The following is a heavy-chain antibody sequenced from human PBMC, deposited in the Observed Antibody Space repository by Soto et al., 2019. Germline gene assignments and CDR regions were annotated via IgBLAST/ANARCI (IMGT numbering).Heavy chain of an antibody. J-gene: IGHJ4*02. Sequence: RRLSCAASVFTFSSYAMSWVRQARGNVLEWVSVISGSGGTTYYADSVKGRFTISRDNSKNTLYVQMNSLRAEDTAVYYCAKVRESAADGHFDSWVQRTLSTGSS. CDR3: AKVRESAADGHFDS. CDR2: ISGSGGTT. V-gene: IGHV3-23*01. D-gene: IGHD6-13*01. CDR1: VFTFSSYA.